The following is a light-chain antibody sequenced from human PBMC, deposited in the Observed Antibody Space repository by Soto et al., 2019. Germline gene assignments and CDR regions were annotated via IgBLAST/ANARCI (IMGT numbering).Light chain of an antibody. CDR2: GAS. J-gene: IGKJ4*01. CDR3: QQYGSSPPVT. V-gene: IGKV3-20*01. Sequence: EVGLTQSTGALSLSTGVRATLACRASQSVVSSYLAWYQQKPGQAPRLLIYGASSRATGIPDRFSGSGSGTDFTLTISRLEPEDFAVYYCQQYGSSPPVTFGGGTKVDI. CDR1: QSVVSSY.